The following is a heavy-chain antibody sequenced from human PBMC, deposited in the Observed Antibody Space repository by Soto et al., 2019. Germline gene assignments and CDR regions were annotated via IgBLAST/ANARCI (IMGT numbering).Heavy chain of an antibody. J-gene: IGHJ4*02. CDR1: GFTFSSYE. Sequence: GSLRLSCAASGFTFSSYEMNWVRQAPGKGLEWVSYISSSGSTIYYADSVKGRFTISRDNAKNSLYLQMNSLRAEDTAVYYCARADYYDSSGYLALTYWGQGTLVTVSS. CDR2: ISSSGSTI. D-gene: IGHD3-22*01. V-gene: IGHV3-48*03. CDR3: ARADYYDSSGYLALTY.